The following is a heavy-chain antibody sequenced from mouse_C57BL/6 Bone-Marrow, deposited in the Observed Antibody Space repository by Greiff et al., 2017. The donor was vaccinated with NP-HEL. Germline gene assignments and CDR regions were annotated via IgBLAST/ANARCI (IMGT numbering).Heavy chain of an antibody. J-gene: IGHJ2*01. Sequence: EVKVVESGGDLVKPGGSLKLSCAASGFTFSSYGMSWVRQTPDKRLEWVATISSGGSYTYYPDSVKGRFTISRDNAKNTLYLQMSSLKSEDTAMYYCARNGATVVAELDYWGQGTTLTVSS. CDR1: GFTFSSYG. D-gene: IGHD1-1*01. CDR3: ARNGATVVAELDY. CDR2: ISSGGSYT. V-gene: IGHV5-6*01.